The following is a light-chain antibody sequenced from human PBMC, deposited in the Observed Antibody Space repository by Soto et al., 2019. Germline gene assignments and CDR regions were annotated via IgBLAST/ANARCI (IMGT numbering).Light chain of an antibody. Sequence: VLTHSPATPSWSPWGRATRSFRASQNVGSELGWYQQKPGQAPRLLIYGASTRATGIPDRFSGSGSGTHFTLTISSLEPGDFAVYYCQHFGGTTFTFGQGTRLEIK. CDR2: GAS. J-gene: IGKJ5*01. CDR1: QNVGSE. CDR3: QHFGGTTFT. V-gene: IGKV3-11*01.